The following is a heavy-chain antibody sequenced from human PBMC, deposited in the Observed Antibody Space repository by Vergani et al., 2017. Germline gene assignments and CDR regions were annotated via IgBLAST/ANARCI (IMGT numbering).Heavy chain of an antibody. Sequence: QLHLQESGPGLVKPSATLSLTCTVSGGSISSSTSYYWIWLRQSPGKGLEVISLIYYNGNTYYDPFLKSRVTMSVDTSKNQFSLRLTSVTAADTSVYYCAIEKDYPDSTSPCRGGDFDVWGRGTLVTVPS. D-gene: IGHD3-16*01. CDR2: IYYNGNT. CDR3: AIEKDYPDSTSPCRGGDFDV. CDR1: GGSISSSTSYY. V-gene: IGHV4-39*01. J-gene: IGHJ2*01.